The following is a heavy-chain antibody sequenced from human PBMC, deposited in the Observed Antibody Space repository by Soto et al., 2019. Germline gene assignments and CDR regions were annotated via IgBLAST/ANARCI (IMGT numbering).Heavy chain of an antibody. V-gene: IGHV4-39*01. CDR3: ARLRIGDWFDP. CDR2: IYYSGST. Sequence: SETLSLTCTVSGGSISSSSYYWGWIRQPPGKGLEWIGSIYYSGSTYYNPSLKSRVTISVDTSKNQFSLKLSSVTAADTAVYYCARLRIGDWFDPWGQGTLVTVSS. CDR1: GGSISSSSYY. J-gene: IGHJ5*02. D-gene: IGHD3-16*01.